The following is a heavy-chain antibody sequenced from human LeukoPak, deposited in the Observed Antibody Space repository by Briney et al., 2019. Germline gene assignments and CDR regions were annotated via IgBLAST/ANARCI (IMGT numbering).Heavy chain of an antibody. CDR1: GFTFSNAW. CDR3: TTDGTYYDYVWGSYRYNRPDY. D-gene: IGHD3-16*02. CDR2: IKSKTDGGTT. Sequence: GGSLRLSCAASGFTFSNAWMSWVRQAPGKGLEWVGRIKSKTDGGTTDYAAPVKGRFTISRDDSKNTLYLQMNSLKTEDTAVYYCTTDGTYYDYVWGSYRYNRPDYWGQGTLVTVSS. J-gene: IGHJ4*02. V-gene: IGHV3-15*01.